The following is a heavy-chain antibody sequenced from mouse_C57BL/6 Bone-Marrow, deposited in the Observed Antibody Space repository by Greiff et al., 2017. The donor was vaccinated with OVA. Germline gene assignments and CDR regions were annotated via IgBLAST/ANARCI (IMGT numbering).Heavy chain of an antibody. D-gene: IGHD1-2*01. CDR1: GFTFSDYY. CDR2: INYDGSST. V-gene: IGHV5-16*01. J-gene: IGHJ1*03. Sequence: DVKLVESEGGLVQPGSSMKLSCTASGFTFSDYYMAWVRQVPEKGLEWVANINYDGSSTYYLDSLKSRFIISRDNAKNILYLQMSSLKSEDTATYYCARDKDYYGGGYFDVWGTGTTVTVAS. CDR3: ARDKDYYGGGYFDV.